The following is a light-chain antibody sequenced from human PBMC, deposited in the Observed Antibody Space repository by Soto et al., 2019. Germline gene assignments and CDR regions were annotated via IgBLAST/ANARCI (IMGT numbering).Light chain of an antibody. Sequence: QTVVTQEPSFSVSPGGTVTLTCGLSSGSVSTSYYPSWYQQTPGQAPRTLIYSTNTRSSGVPDRFSGSILGNKAALTITGAQADDESDCYCVLYMGSGIHWVFGGGTQLTVL. CDR1: SGSVSTSYY. J-gene: IGLJ3*02. CDR2: STN. CDR3: VLYMGSGIHWV. V-gene: IGLV8-61*01.